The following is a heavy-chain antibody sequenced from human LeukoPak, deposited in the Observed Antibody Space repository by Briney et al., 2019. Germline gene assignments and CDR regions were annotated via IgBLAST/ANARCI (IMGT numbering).Heavy chain of an antibody. V-gene: IGHV1-69*05. CDR3: ARDYCGGDCYFDY. J-gene: IGHJ4*02. Sequence: GASVKVSCKASGGTFSSYAISWVRQAPGQGFEWMGRIIPIFGTANYAQKFQGRVTITTDESTSTAYMELSSLRSEDTAVYYCARDYCGGDCYFDYWGQGTLVTVSS. CDR1: GGTFSSYA. CDR2: IIPIFGTA. D-gene: IGHD2-21*02.